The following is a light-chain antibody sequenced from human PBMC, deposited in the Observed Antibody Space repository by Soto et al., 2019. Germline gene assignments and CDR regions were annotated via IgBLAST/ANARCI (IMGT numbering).Light chain of an antibody. J-gene: IGLJ2*01. CDR1: SSDVGRYNL. CDR2: EGT. CDR3: SSYTSSSTVV. V-gene: IGLV2-14*02. Sequence: QSALTQPASVSGSPGQSITITCTGTSSDVGRYNLVSWCQQHPGKAPKLLIYEGTKRPSGVSNRFSGSKSGNTASLTISGLQAEDEADYYCSSYTSSSTVVFGGGTKLTVL.